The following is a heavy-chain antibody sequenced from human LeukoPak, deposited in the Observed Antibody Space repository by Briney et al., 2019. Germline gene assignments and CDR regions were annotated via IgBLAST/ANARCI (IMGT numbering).Heavy chain of an antibody. V-gene: IGHV3-30*18. CDR2: ISYDGSNK. CDR1: GFTFSSYG. D-gene: IGHD6-13*01. CDR3: AKDQSQQLVRFTTYYYYYYGMDV. J-gene: IGHJ6*02. Sequence: GRSLRPSCAASGFTFSSYGTHCVRQAPGNGLEWGAVISYDGSNKYYADSVKGRFTISRDNSKNTLYLQMNSLRAEDTAVYYCAKDQSQQLVRFTTYYYYYYGMDVGGQGTTLTVPS.